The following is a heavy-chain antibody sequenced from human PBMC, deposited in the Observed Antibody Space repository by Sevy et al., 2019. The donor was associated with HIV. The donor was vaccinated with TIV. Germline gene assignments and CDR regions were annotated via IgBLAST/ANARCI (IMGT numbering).Heavy chain of an antibody. CDR3: ARIKFYDVWSGHSHGMDV. D-gene: IGHD3-3*01. CDR2: ICSSGST. J-gene: IGHJ6*02. V-gene: IGHV4-59*01. CDR1: GGSTTDYY. Sequence: SETLSLTCTVSGGSTTDYYWTWIRKPPGKGLEWIGYICSSGSTNYNPSLKSRVTISLDTSRNRFSLNLSSVTAADTAVYYCARIKFYDVWSGHSHGMDVWGQGTTVTVSS.